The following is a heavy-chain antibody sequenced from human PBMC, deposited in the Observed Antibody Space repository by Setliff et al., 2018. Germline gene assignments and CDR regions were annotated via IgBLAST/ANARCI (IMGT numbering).Heavy chain of an antibody. J-gene: IGHJ4*02. CDR2: VIQVGAG. V-gene: IGHV3-23*01. D-gene: IGHD1-26*01. CDR1: GFTFRDYS. CDR3: AKDRVNDGFWEFDS. Sequence: PGGSLRLSCAASGFTFRDYSMVWVRQVPGKGLEWVAGVIQVGAGVYADSMKGRSTISRDNSKNTFFLQVNYVRVDDTATYYCAKDRVNDGFWEFDSWGQGLLVTVSS.